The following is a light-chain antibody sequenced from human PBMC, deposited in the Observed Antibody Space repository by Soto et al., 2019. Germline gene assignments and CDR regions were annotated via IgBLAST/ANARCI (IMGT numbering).Light chain of an antibody. CDR1: QSLLHSNGYNY. CDR3: MQALQAPLT. V-gene: IGKV2-28*01. J-gene: IGKJ1*01. CDR2: LGS. Sequence: DIVMTQSPLSLPVTPGEPASISCRSSQSLLHSNGYNYLDWYLQKPGQSPQLLIYLGSSRASGVPDRFRGSGSGTDFTLKISRVEAEDVGFYYCMQALQAPLTFGQGTQVEIK.